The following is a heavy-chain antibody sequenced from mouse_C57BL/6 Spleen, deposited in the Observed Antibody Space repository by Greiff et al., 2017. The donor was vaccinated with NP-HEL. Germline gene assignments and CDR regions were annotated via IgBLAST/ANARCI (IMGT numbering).Heavy chain of an antibody. Sequence: VQLQQSGAELVKPGASVKLSCKASGYTFTSYWMHWVKQRPGQGLEWIGMIHPNSGSTNYNEKFKSKATLTVDKSSSTAYMQLSSLTSEDSAVYYCARKIDGYSYAMDYWGQGTSVTVSS. J-gene: IGHJ4*01. D-gene: IGHD2-3*01. V-gene: IGHV1-64*01. CDR2: IHPNSGST. CDR1: GYTFTSYW. CDR3: ARKIDGYSYAMDY.